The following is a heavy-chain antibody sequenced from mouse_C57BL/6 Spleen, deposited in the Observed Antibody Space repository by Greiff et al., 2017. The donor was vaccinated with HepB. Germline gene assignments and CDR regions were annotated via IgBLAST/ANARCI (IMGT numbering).Heavy chain of an antibody. Sequence: LVESGAELARPGASVKLSCKASGYTFTSYGISWVKQRTGQGLEWIGEIYPRSGNTYYNEKFKGKATLTADKSSSTAYMELRSLTSEASAVYFCARVYDYDGYWGQGTTLTVSS. CDR3: ARVYDYDGY. CDR1: GYTFTSYG. CDR2: IYPRSGNT. J-gene: IGHJ2*01. D-gene: IGHD2-4*01. V-gene: IGHV1-81*01.